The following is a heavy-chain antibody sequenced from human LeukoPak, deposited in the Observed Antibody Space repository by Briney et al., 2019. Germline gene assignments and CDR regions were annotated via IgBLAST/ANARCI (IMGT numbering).Heavy chain of an antibody. D-gene: IGHD5-24*01. Sequence: SETLSLTCTVSGGSISSYYWSWVRQPPGKGLEWIGYIYYSGTTDYNPSLKSRVTISLDTSKNQSSLKLISVTAADTAVYYCARRRDGYKRFDYWGQGTLVTVSS. CDR3: ARRRDGYKRFDY. CDR2: IYYSGTT. J-gene: IGHJ4*02. CDR1: GGSISSYY. V-gene: IGHV4-59*01.